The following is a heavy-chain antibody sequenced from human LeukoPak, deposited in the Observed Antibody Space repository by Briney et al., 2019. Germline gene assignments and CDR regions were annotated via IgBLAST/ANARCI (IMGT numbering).Heavy chain of an antibody. CDR2: ISAYNGDT. D-gene: IGHD3-3*01. CDR3: ARESPMGFLEWLFPPYYYYGMDV. V-gene: IGHV1-18*01. Sequence: ASVKVSCKASGYTFTSYGISWVGQAPGQGLEWRGWISAYNGDTNHPQKLQRRATMTTDTSTSTAYMELRSLRSDDTAVYYCARESPMGFLEWLFPPYYYYGMDVWGQGTTVIVSS. CDR1: GYTFTSYG. J-gene: IGHJ6*02.